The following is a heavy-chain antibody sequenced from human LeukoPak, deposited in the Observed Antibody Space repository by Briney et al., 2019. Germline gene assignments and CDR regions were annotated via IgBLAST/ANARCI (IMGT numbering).Heavy chain of an antibody. CDR3: AKEPVYYDSSGNDY. Sequence: PGGSLRLSCAASGFTFSSYGMHWVRQAPGKGLEWVAVIWYDGSNKYYADSVKGRFTISRDNSKNTLYLQMNSLRAEDTAVYYCAKEPVYYDSSGNDYWGQGTLVTVSS. D-gene: IGHD3-22*01. V-gene: IGHV3-30*02. CDR1: GFTFSSYG. CDR2: IWYDGSNK. J-gene: IGHJ4*02.